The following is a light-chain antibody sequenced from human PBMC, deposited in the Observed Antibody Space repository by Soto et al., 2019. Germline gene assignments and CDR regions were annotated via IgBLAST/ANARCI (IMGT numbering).Light chain of an antibody. CDR3: QHFNTQAIT. V-gene: IGKV1-5*01. CDR2: AAS. CDR1: ENIFKF. Sequence: DIQLIQSPATLSASVGDRITITCRASENIFKFLAWYQQRSGRAPNLLIYAASELETGVPSRFSGRGSWTEFTLTIDSLQPDDSATYYCQHFNTQAITFGGGTKVDVK. J-gene: IGKJ4*01.